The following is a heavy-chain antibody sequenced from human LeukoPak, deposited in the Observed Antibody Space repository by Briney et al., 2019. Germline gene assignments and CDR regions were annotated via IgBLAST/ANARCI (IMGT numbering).Heavy chain of an antibody. V-gene: IGHV4-39*07. D-gene: IGHD2/OR15-2a*01. Sequence: SETLSLTCAVSGGSISSGSYYWGWIRQPPGKGLELIGSISKSGNTYYSPSLKSRVTISIDTSKNQFSLKLSSVTAADTAVYYCAREVDYFLGGHGFYNWFDPWGQGTLVTVSS. J-gene: IGHJ5*02. CDR2: ISKSGNT. CDR1: GGSISSGSYY. CDR3: AREVDYFLGGHGFYNWFDP.